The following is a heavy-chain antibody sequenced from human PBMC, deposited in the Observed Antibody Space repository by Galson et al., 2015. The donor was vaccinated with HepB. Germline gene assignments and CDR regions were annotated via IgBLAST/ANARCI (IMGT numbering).Heavy chain of an antibody. CDR3: ALRFGLDAFEI. Sequence: SVKVSCKASGGTFSNFAISWVRQAPGKGLEWMGGFDPEDGETIYAQKFQGRVTMTEDTSTDTAYMELSSLRSEDTAVYYCALRFGLDAFEIWGQGTMVTVSS. D-gene: IGHD3-10*01. CDR1: GGTFSNFA. CDR2: FDPEDGET. J-gene: IGHJ3*02. V-gene: IGHV1-24*01.